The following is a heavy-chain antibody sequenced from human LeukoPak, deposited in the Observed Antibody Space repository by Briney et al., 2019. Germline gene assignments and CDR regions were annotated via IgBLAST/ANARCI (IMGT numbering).Heavy chain of an antibody. Sequence: ASVKPCCKPSGYTFTSYDVNWVRQATRHRLRWRGWMKPNSGNTGHTKKCQCRVTITRNTSISTANMELSSLRSQEPTLQYCPRVVDVLRYSDWLPSPPDTPYYFDYWGQGTLVTVSS. D-gene: IGHD3-9*01. CDR2: MKPNSGNT. CDR1: GYTFTSYD. CDR3: PRVVDVLRYSDWLPSPPDTPYYFDY. V-gene: IGHV1-8*01. J-gene: IGHJ4*02.